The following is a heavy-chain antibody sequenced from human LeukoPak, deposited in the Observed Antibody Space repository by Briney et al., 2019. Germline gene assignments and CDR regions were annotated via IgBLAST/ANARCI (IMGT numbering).Heavy chain of an antibody. CDR3: ARDLAPYMTTVIIDY. CDR1: GYTFTSYG. CDR2: ISAYNGNT. Sequence: ASVKVSCKASGYTFTSYGISWVRQAPGQGLEWMGWISAYNGNTNYAQKLQGRVTMTTDTSTSTAYMELRSLRSDDTAVYYCARDLAPYMTTVIIDYWGQGTLVTVSS. D-gene: IGHD4-23*01. V-gene: IGHV1-18*01. J-gene: IGHJ4*02.